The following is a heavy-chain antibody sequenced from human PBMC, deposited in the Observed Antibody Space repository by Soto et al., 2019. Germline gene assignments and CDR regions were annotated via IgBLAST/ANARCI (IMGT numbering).Heavy chain of an antibody. CDR1: GGTFSSYT. CDR2: IIPILVIA. Sequence: QVQLVQSGAEVKKPGSSVKVSCKASGGTFSSYTISWVRQAPGQGLEWMGRIIPILVIANYAQKFQGRVTITADKSTSTAYMELSSLRAEDTAVYYCARDHGGSDCSGGSCYINFDYWGQGTLVTVSS. D-gene: IGHD2-15*01. CDR3: ARDHGGSDCSGGSCYINFDY. V-gene: IGHV1-69*08. J-gene: IGHJ4*02.